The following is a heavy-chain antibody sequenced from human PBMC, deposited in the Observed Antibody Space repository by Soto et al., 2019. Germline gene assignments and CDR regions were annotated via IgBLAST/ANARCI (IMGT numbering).Heavy chain of an antibody. Sequence: GASVKVSCKASGYTFTSYYMHWVRQAPGQGLEWMGIINPSGGSTSYAQKFQGRVTMTRDTSASTVYMELSSLRSEDTAVYYCARDKGSGSYWDAFDIWGQGTMVTVSS. CDR3: ARDKGSGSYWDAFDI. CDR2: INPSGGST. V-gene: IGHV1-46*03. CDR1: GYTFTSYY. D-gene: IGHD3-10*01. J-gene: IGHJ3*02.